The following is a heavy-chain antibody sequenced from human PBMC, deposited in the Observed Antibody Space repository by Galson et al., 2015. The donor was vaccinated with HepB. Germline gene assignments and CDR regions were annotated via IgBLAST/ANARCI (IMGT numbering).Heavy chain of an antibody. CDR1: GYWFSRYW. V-gene: IGHV5-51*01. J-gene: IGHJ4*02. D-gene: IGHD4/OR15-4a*01. CDR3: ARADWTMVDPYYFDY. CDR2: IFPDDSDT. Sequence: QSGAEVKKPGESLKISCKGSGYWFSRYWIGWVRQMPGKGLEWMGIIFPDDSDTRYSPSFQGRVTISTDKSINTAYLQWRSLEASATALYYCARADWTMVDPYYFDYWGRGTLVTVSS.